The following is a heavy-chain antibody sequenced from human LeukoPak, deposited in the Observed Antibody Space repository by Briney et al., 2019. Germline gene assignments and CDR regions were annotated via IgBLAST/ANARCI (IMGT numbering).Heavy chain of an antibody. D-gene: IGHD5-18*01. V-gene: IGHV3-9*01. CDR3: AKDMEIRGYSYGSFDY. J-gene: IGHJ4*02. CDR1: GFTFDDYA. Sequence: PGGSLRLSCPASGFTFDDYAMHWVRQAQGKALEWASGISWNSGSIGYADSVKGRFTISRDNAKNSLYLQMNSLRAEDTALYYCAKDMEIRGYSYGSFDYWGQGTLVTVSS. CDR2: ISWNSGSI.